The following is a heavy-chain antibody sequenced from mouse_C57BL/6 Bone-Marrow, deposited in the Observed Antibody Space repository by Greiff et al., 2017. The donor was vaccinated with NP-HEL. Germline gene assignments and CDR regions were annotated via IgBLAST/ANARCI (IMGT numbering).Heavy chain of an antibody. D-gene: IGHD2-4*01. V-gene: IGHV5-16*01. Sequence: DVQLVESEGGLVQPGSSMKLSCTASGFTFSDYYLAWVRQVPEKGLEWVANINYDGSSTYYLDSLQSRFIISRDNAKNLLYLQMSSLKSEDTATYYCAREGGLRRRTYAMDYWGQGTSVTVSS. CDR2: INYDGSST. CDR3: AREGGLRRRTYAMDY. J-gene: IGHJ4*01. CDR1: GFTFSDYY.